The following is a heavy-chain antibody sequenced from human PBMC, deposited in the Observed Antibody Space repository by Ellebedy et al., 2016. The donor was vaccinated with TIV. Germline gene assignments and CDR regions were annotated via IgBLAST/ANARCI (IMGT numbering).Heavy chain of an antibody. Sequence: PGGSLRLSCAASGFTLSRYWMHWVRQAPGKGLVWVARIRSYGSKTDYADAVKGRCTISGDDAKNTLYLQMNSLRSEGSARYYCAREGTYGGNSGFDYWGQGTLVAVSS. J-gene: IGHJ4*02. D-gene: IGHD4-23*01. CDR1: GFTLSRYW. V-gene: IGHV3-74*01. CDR2: IRSYGSKT. CDR3: AREGTYGGNSGFDY.